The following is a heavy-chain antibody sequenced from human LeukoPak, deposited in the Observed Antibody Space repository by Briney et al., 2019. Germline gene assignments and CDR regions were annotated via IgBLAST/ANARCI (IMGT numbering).Heavy chain of an antibody. CDR2: INSDGSWT. V-gene: IGHV3-74*01. CDR1: GFTFNNYG. D-gene: IGHD2-2*01. CDR3: VSFYETY. J-gene: IGHJ4*02. Sequence: GSLRLSCAASGFTFNNYGMHWVRPAPGKGLVWVSHINSDGSWTSYADSVKGRFTISKDNAKNTVYLQMNNLRAEDTAVYYCVSFYETYWGRGTLVTVSS.